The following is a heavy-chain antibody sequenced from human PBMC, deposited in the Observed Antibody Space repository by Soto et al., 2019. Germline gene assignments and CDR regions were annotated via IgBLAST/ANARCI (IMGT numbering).Heavy chain of an antibody. V-gene: IGHV3-48*03. CDR2: ISSSGSTI. D-gene: IGHD6-13*01. J-gene: IGHJ4*02. Sequence: GGSLRLSCAASGSTFSSYEMNWVRQAPGKGLEWVSYISSSGSTIYYADSVKGRFTISRDNAKNSLYLQMNSLRAEDTAVYYCAREQQLALDYWGQGTLVTSPQ. CDR1: GSTFSSYE. CDR3: AREQQLALDY.